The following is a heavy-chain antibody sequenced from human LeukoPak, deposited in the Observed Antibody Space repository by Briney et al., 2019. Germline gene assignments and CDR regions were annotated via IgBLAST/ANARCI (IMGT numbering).Heavy chain of an antibody. CDR1: GYTFTDYY. J-gene: IGHJ4*02. D-gene: IGHD7-27*01. CDR2: INPNSGGT. CDR3: ARDYPGMITGVEKYFFDY. V-gene: IGHV1-2*02. Sequence: ASVNVSCKASGYTFTDYYIHWVRQAPGQGLEWMGWINPNSGGTNYAQKFQGRVTMTRDTSISTAYMELSGLRSDDTAVYYCARDYPGMITGVEKYFFDYWGQGTLVTVSS.